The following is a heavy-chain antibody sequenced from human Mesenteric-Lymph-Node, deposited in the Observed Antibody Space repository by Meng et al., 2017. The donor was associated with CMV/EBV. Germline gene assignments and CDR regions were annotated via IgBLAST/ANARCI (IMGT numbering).Heavy chain of an antibody. CDR2: IYYSGST. Sequence: SETLSLTCTVSGGSISSFYWSWIRQLPGKGLEWIGYIYYSGSTNYNPSLKSRVTISVDTSKNQFSLKLSSVTAADTAVYYCARGDNWNYPDWLDPWGQGTLVTVSS. CDR3: ARGDNWNYPDWLDP. V-gene: IGHV4-59*01. D-gene: IGHD1-7*01. CDR1: GGSISSFY. J-gene: IGHJ5*02.